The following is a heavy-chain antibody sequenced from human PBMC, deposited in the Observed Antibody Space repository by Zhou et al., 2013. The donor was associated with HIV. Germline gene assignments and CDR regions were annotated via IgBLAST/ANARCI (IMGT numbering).Heavy chain of an antibody. V-gene: IGHV4-38-2*02. CDR3: ARDSRAAAWCYFDP. J-gene: IGHJ5*02. D-gene: IGHD6-13*01. Sequence: VQLQEWGPGLVKPSETLSLTCAVSGYSISSGYYWGWIRQPPGKGLEWIGSIYHSGSIYYNPSLKSRVTISIDTSKNQFSLKLNSVTAADTAVYYCARDSRAAAWCYFDPWGQGTLVTVSS. CDR1: GYSISSGYY. CDR2: IYHSGSI.